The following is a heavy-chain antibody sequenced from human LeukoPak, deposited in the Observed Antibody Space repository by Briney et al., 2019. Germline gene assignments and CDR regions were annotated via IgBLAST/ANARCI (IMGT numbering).Heavy chain of an antibody. CDR3: ARRQGAQRWLQLGFDY. CDR1: GGSISSNSDY. CDR2: IYYTGST. V-gene: IGHV4-39*01. Sequence: SETLSLTCTVSGGSISSNSDYWGWIRQPPGQGLAWIVSIYYTGSTYYNPSLKSRVTISVDTSKNQFSLKLSSVTAADTAVYYCARRQGAQRWLQLGFDYWGQGTLVTVSS. D-gene: IGHD5-24*01. J-gene: IGHJ4*02.